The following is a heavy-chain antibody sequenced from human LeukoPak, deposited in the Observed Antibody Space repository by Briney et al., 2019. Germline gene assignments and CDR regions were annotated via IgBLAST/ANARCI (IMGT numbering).Heavy chain of an antibody. CDR2: ISGGGGST. V-gene: IGHV3-23*01. Sequence: GGSLRLSCAASGFTFSSYGMSWVRQAPGEGLEWVSAISGGGGSTYYADSVKGRFTISRDNSKNTLYLQMNSLRAEDTAVYYGAKESEVSWIYNSSWYYLGCWGQGTLVTVSS. J-gene: IGHJ4*02. D-gene: IGHD6-13*01. CDR1: GFTFSSYG. CDR3: AKESEVSWIYNSSWYYLGC.